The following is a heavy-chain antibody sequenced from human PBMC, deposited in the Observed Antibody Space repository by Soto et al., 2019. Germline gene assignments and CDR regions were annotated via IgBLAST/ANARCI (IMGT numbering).Heavy chain of an antibody. D-gene: IGHD2-15*01. CDR3: ARAPTRVRGLPNTAYYYYGIDV. CDR1: GGTFSSYA. J-gene: IGHJ6*02. CDR2: IIPIFGTA. V-gene: IGHV1-69*01. Sequence: QVQLVQSGADVKKPGSSVKVSCKASGGTFSSYAVSWVRQAPGQGLEWMGGIIPIFGTANYAQKFQGRVTITADESTSTAYMELSSLRSEDTAVYYCARAPTRVRGLPNTAYYYYGIDVRGQGTTVTVSS.